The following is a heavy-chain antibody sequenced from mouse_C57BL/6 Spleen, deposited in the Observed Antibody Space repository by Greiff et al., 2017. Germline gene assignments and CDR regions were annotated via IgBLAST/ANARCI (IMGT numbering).Heavy chain of an antibody. D-gene: IGHD2-1*01. CDR1: GFTFSDAW. Sequence: DVKLQESGGGLVQPGGSMTLSCAASGFTFSDAWMDWVRQSPEKGLEWVAEIRNKANNHATYYAESVKGRFTISRDDSKSSVYLQMNSLRAEDTGIYYCTRGNGRVWYFDVWGTGTTVTVSS. CDR3: TRGNGRVWYFDV. CDR2: IRNKANNHAT. V-gene: IGHV6-6*01. J-gene: IGHJ1*03.